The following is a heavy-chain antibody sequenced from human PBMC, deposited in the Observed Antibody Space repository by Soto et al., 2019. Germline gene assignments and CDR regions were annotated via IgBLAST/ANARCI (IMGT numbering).Heavy chain of an antibody. V-gene: IGHV3-30*18. CDR2: VSHDGRNT. D-gene: IGHD6-19*01. J-gene: IGHJ4*02. CDR1: GFTFSDYA. CDR3: AKGGRQWLVTSDFNH. Sequence: VQLVESGGGVVQPGRSLRLSCAASGFTFSDYAMHWVRQAPGKGLEWVAVVSHDGRNTHYADSVKGRLTISRDSSKNTVSLEMISLRAEDTGVCYCAKGGRQWLVTSDFNHWGQGALVTVSS.